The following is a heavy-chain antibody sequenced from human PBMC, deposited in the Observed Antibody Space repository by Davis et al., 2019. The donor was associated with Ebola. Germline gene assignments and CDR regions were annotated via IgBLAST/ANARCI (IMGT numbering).Heavy chain of an antibody. CDR2: INAGNGNT. D-gene: IGHD3-22*01. CDR1: GYTFTSYA. CDR3: ARAPTWSEINYYCLDY. V-gene: IGHV1-3*01. Sequence: ASVQVSCKASGYTFTSYAMHWVRQAPGQRLEWMGWINAGNGNTKYSQKFQGRVTMTRNTSISTAYMELSSLRSEDTAVYYCARAPTWSEINYYCLDYWGQGTLVTVSS. J-gene: IGHJ4*02.